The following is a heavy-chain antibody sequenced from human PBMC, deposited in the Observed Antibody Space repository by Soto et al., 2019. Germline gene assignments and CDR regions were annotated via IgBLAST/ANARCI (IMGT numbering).Heavy chain of an antibody. V-gene: IGHV1-46*01. Sequence: GASMKVSRKASGYPFTSYYMHWVRQAPGQGLEWMGIINPSGGSTSYAQKFQGRVTMTRDTSTSTVYMELSSLRSEDTAVYYCARDRGDYSVYWYFDLWGRGTLVTVSS. D-gene: IGHD4-17*01. CDR1: GYPFTSYY. J-gene: IGHJ2*01. CDR2: INPSGGST. CDR3: ARDRGDYSVYWYFDL.